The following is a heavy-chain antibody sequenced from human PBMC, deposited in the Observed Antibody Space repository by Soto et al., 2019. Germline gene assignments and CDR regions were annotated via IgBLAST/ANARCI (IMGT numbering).Heavy chain of an antibody. V-gene: IGHV4-59*11. CDR3: ARDRGYSYDY. Sequence: SETLSLTCTVSGASISSHYWRWIRQPPGKGLEWIGYIYYSGSTNYNPSLKSRVTISVDTSKNQFSLKLTSVTAADTALYYCARDRGYSYDYWGQGTLVTVSS. CDR2: IYYSGST. D-gene: IGHD5-18*01. CDR1: GASISSHY. J-gene: IGHJ4*02.